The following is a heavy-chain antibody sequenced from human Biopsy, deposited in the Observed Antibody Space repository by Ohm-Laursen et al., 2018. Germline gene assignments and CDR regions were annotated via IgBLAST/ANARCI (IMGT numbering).Heavy chain of an antibody. V-gene: IGHV4-31*03. CDR2: IYHSGTT. CDR1: GVSISVDGYY. D-gene: IGHD1-26*01. Sequence: SQTLSLTCTVSGVSISVDGYYWAWIRQLPGKGLDWIGYIYHSGTTYYNPSLKSRVTMSVDTSKNHFSLNLNSVTAADTAVYYCAGIVLGPTNDAFDIWGQGTMVTVSS. CDR3: AGIVLGPTNDAFDI. J-gene: IGHJ3*02.